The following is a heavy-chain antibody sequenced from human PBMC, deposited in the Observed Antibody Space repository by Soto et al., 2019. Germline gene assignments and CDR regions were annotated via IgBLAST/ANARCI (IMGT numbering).Heavy chain of an antibody. CDR1: GFTFSSYG. CDR3: ARDDVDTAMVIAY. CDR2: IWYDGSNK. J-gene: IGHJ4*02. D-gene: IGHD5-18*01. Sequence: PGGSLRLSCAASGFTFSSYGMHWVRQAPGKGLEWVAVIWYDGSNKYYADSVKGRFTISRDNSKNTLYLQMNSLRAEDTAVYYCARDDVDTAMVIAYWGQGTLVTVSS. V-gene: IGHV3-33*01.